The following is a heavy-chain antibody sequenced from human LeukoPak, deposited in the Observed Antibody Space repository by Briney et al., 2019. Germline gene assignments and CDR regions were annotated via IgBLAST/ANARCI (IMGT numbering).Heavy chain of an antibody. V-gene: IGHV3-21*01. CDR3: ARDTDSSGYYDIDY. CDR2: ISSSSSYI. J-gene: IGHJ4*02. D-gene: IGHD3-22*01. CDR1: GFTFSSYS. Sequence: GGSLRLSCAASGFTFSSYSMNWVRQAPGKGLEWVSSISSSSSYIYYADSVKGRFTISRDNAKNSLYLQMNSLRAEDTAVYYCARDTDSSGYYDIDYWGQGTLVTVSS.